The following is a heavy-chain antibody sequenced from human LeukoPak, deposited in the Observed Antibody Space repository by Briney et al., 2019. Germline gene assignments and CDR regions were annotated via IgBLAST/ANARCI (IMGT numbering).Heavy chain of an antibody. J-gene: IGHJ4*02. V-gene: IGHV3-23*01. CDR3: AKDSDYYDSSGYADY. D-gene: IGHD3-22*01. CDR1: GFTLRGNA. CDR2: ISGSGGST. Sequence: GGSLGLACTASGFTLRGNAMGWGRQALEKKLEWVSAISGSGGSTYYADSVKGRFTISRDNSKNTLYLQMNSLRAEDTAVYYCAKDSDYYDSSGYADYWGQGTLVTVSS.